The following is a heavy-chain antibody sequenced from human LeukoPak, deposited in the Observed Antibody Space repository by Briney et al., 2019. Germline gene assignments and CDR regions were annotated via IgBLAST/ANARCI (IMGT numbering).Heavy chain of an antibody. V-gene: IGHV3-30-3*01. D-gene: IGHD1-26*01. CDR3: ARSRSSYYYYVMDV. Sequence: GRSLRLSCAASGFTFSSYAMHWVRQAPGKGLEWVAVMSYDGSNKYYADSVKGRFTISRDNSKNTLYLQMNSLRAEDTAVYYCARSRSSYYYYVMDVWGQGTTVTVSS. CDR1: GFTFSSYA. CDR2: MSYDGSNK. J-gene: IGHJ6*02.